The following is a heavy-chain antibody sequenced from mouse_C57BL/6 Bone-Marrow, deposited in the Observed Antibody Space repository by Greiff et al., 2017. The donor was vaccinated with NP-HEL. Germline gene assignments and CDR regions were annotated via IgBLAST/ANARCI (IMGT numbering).Heavy chain of an antibody. Sequence: QVQLQQPGAELVMPGASVKLSCKASGYTFTSYWMHWVKQRPGQGLEWIGEIDPSDSYTNYNQKFKGKSTLTVDKSSSTAYMQLSSLTSEDSAVYYCARGGYSNCAMDYWGQGTSVTVSS. CDR2: IDPSDSYT. CDR1: GYTFTSYW. CDR3: ARGGYSNCAMDY. J-gene: IGHJ4*01. D-gene: IGHD2-5*01. V-gene: IGHV1-69*01.